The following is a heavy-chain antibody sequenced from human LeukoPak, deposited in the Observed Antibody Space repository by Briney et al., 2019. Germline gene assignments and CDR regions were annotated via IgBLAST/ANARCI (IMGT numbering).Heavy chain of an antibody. Sequence: GGSLRLSCAASGFTFSSYAMSWVRQAPGKGLEWVSSISKGSGYIYQTDSVKGRFTISRDNAKNSLFLEMNSLRVEDTAVYYCVRDMGRESIFDYWGQGTLVTVSS. CDR1: GFTFSSYA. V-gene: IGHV3-21*01. D-gene: IGHD3-10*01. CDR3: VRDMGRESIFDY. CDR2: ISKGSGYI. J-gene: IGHJ4*02.